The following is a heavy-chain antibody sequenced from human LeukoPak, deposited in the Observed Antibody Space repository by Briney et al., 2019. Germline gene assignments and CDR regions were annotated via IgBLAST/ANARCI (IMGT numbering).Heavy chain of an antibody. D-gene: IGHD2-15*01. J-gene: IGHJ3*02. CDR1: GFTFSSYW. CDR3: ARDGEDIVVVVAAGDAFGI. Sequence: GGSLRLSCVASGFTFSSYWMSWVRQAPGKGLEWVANIKQDGSEKYYVDSVKGRFTISRDNAKNSLYLQMNSLRDEDTAVYYCARDGEDIVVVVAAGDAFGIWGQGTMVTVSS. V-gene: IGHV3-7*01. CDR2: IKQDGSEK.